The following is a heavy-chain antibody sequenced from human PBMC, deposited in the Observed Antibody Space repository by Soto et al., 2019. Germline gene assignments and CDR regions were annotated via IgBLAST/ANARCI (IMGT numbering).Heavy chain of an antibody. Sequence: PSETLSLTCTVSGDSIRSSSHYWAWNRQPPGKGLEWIGGFYYSGSPYYNPSLKSRVTISVDTSKNQFSLKLSSVTAADTAVYYCAREVRALPQVTTFRVGGKTSITNYYYGMDVWGQGTTVTVSS. CDR2: FYYSGSP. V-gene: IGHV4-39*07. D-gene: IGHD4-17*01. J-gene: IGHJ6*02. CDR3: AREVRALPQVTTFRVGGKTSITNYYYGMDV. CDR1: GDSIRSSSHY.